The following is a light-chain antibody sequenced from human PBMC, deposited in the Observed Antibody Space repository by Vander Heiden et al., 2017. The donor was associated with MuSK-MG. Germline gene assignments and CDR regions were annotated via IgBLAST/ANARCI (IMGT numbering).Light chain of an antibody. CDR3: LLYYGGAWV. CDR1: TGAVTSGYY. Sequence: QTVVTQEPPLTVSPGGTVTLTCASSTGAVTSGYYPNWFQQKPGQAPRALIYSISNKHSWTPARFTGSLLGGKAALTLSGVQPEDEAEYYCLLYYGGAWVFGGGTKLTVL. V-gene: IGLV7-43*01. CDR2: SIS. J-gene: IGLJ3*02.